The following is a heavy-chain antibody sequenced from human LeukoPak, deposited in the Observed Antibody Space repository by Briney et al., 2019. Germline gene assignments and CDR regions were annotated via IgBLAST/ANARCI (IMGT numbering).Heavy chain of an antibody. CDR2: ISDIGSI. V-gene: IGHV4-59*08. CDR1: GGSISSYY. J-gene: IGHJ4*02. CDR3: AGHHPRNTVDF. Sequence: PSETLPLTCTASGGSISSYYWSWIRQPPGKGLEWIAYISDIGSINYNPSLKSRVTISLDTSKNQFSLKLSSVTAADTAVYYCAGHHPRNTVDFWGQGTLVTVSS. D-gene: IGHD2-8*02.